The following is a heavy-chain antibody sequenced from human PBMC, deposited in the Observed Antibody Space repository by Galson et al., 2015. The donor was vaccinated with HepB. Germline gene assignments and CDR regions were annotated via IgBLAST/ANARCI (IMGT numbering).Heavy chain of an antibody. CDR1: GYTFTSYA. Sequence: SGYTFTSYAMHWVRQAPGQRLEWMGWINAGNGNTKYSQKFQGRVTITRDTSASTAYMELSSLRSEDTAVYYCARGLADIVVVPAAMGDAFDIWGQGTMVTVSS. D-gene: IGHD2-2*01. J-gene: IGHJ3*02. V-gene: IGHV1-3*01. CDR2: INAGNGNT. CDR3: ARGLADIVVVPAAMGDAFDI.